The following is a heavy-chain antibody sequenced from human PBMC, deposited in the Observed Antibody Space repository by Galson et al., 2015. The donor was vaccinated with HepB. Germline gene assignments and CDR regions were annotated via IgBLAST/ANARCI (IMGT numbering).Heavy chain of an antibody. J-gene: IGHJ3*02. CDR1: GYSFTSYW. CDR3: ARPIEVDTAMVSLGAFDI. Sequence: QSGAEVKKPGESLKISCKGSGYSFTSYWIGWVRQMPGKGLEWMGIIYPGDSDTRYSPSFQGQVTISADKSISTAYLQWSSLKASDTAMYYCARPIEVDTAMVSLGAFDIWGQGTMVTVSS. CDR2: IYPGDSDT. D-gene: IGHD5-18*01. V-gene: IGHV5-51*01.